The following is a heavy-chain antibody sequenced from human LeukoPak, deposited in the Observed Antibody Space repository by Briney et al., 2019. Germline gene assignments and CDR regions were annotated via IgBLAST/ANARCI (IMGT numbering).Heavy chain of an antibody. D-gene: IGHD4-23*01. CDR3: AKDRRGGYGGNSDYYYGMDV. Sequence: PGGSLRLSCAASGFTFSSSAMNWVRQAPGQGLEWVSAISGSGGSTYYADSVQGRFTISRDNSKNTLYLQMSSLRAEDTAVYYCAKDRRGGYGGNSDYYYGMDVWGQGTTVTVSS. CDR1: GFTFSSSA. CDR2: ISGSGGST. V-gene: IGHV3-23*01. J-gene: IGHJ6*02.